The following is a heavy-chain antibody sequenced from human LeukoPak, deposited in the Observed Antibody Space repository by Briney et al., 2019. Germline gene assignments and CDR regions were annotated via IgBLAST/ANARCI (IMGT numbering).Heavy chain of an antibody. V-gene: IGHV3-30*04. D-gene: IGHD3-22*01. J-gene: IGHJ4*02. CDR1: GFTFSSYA. CDR2: ISYDGSNK. CDR3: AKENPYYYDSSGYQTMDY. Sequence: GGSLRLSCAASGFTFSSYAMHWVRQAPGKGLEWVAVISYDGSNKYYADSVKGRFTISRDNSKNTLYLQMNSLRAEDTAVYYCAKENPYYYDSSGYQTMDYWGQGTLVTVSS.